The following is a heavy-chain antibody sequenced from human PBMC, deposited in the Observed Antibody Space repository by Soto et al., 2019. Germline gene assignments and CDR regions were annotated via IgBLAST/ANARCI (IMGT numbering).Heavy chain of an antibody. D-gene: IGHD6-13*01. CDR2: IYYSGST. CDR3: ARQWSDSSSWVDY. J-gene: IGHJ4*02. V-gene: IGHV4-39*01. Sequence: QLQLQESGPGLVKPSETLSLTCTVSGGSISSSSYYWGWIRQPPGKGLEWIGSIYYSGSTCYNPSLRSRVSISVDTSKNQFSLKLSSVSAADTAVYYCARQWSDSSSWVDYWGQGTLVTVSS. CDR1: GGSISSSSYY.